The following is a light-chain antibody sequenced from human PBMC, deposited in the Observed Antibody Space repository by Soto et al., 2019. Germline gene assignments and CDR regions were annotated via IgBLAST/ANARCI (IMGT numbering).Light chain of an antibody. CDR3: QQYESQPFT. CDR1: ESIATY. V-gene: IGKV1-33*01. Sequence: DVPMTQSPSSLSASVGGSVIITCQANESIATYLNWFQQKRGKAPRLLISDASHLEKGVPSRFSGTRSGTDFVLAIRRLQAEDVATYYCQQYESQPFTFGGGTKV. CDR2: DAS. J-gene: IGKJ4*01.